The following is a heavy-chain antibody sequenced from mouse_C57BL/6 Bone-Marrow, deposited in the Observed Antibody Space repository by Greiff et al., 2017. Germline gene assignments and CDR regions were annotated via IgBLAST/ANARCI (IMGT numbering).Heavy chain of an antibody. CDR1: GFNIKDDY. CDR3: ASDWDY. Sequence: VQLQQSGAELVRPGASVKLSCTASGFNIKDDYMHWVKQRPEQGLEWIGWIDPENGDTESASKFQGKAPITADTSSNTAYLQLSSLTSEDTAFYCCASDWDYWGQGTTLTVSS. CDR2: IDPENGDT. J-gene: IGHJ2*01. D-gene: IGHD2-13*01. V-gene: IGHV14-4*01.